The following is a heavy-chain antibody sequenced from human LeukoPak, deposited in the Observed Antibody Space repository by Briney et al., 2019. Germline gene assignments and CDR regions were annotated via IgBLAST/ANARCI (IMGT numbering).Heavy chain of an antibody. V-gene: IGHV3-48*02. J-gene: IGHJ4*02. CDR2: IGTSSSTI. D-gene: IGHD4-23*01. CDR3: ARHDYGGNSGDY. CDR1: GFTFSSYS. Sequence: GGSLRLSCAASGFTFSSYSMNWVRQAPGKGLEWVSYIGTSSSTIYYADSVKGRFTISRDNAENSLYLQMDRLRDEDTAVYYCARHDYGGNSGDYWGQGTLVTVSS.